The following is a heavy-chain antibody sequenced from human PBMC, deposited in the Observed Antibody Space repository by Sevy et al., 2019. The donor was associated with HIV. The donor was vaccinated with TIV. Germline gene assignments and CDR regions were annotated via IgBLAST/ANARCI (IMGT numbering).Heavy chain of an antibody. CDR1: GFTFSNFG. CDR2: IRYDGSDK. D-gene: IGHD6-13*01. J-gene: IGHJ4*02. Sequence: GGSLRLSCTASGFTFSNFGMHWVRQVPGKGLEWVTFIRYDGSDKYYAASVKGRFTISRDDSKNTLYLQMDSMRAEDTAIYYCAKDLAGPGRRYFDYWGQGTLFTVSS. CDR3: AKDLAGPGRRYFDY. V-gene: IGHV3-30*02.